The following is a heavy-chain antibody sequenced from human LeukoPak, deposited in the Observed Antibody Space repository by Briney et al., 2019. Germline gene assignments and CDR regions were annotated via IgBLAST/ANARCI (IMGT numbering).Heavy chain of an antibody. CDR2: IRSKANNYAT. Sequence: GGSLRLSCAASGFTFSGSAMHWVRQASGKGLEWVGRIRSKANNYATTYPASVKGRFTISRDDSQNTAYLQMDSLKTEDTAVYYCAHPYTNSPGAFDIWGQGTMVTVSS. D-gene: IGHD2-2*02. J-gene: IGHJ3*02. V-gene: IGHV3-73*01. CDR1: GFTFSGSA. CDR3: AHPYTNSPGAFDI.